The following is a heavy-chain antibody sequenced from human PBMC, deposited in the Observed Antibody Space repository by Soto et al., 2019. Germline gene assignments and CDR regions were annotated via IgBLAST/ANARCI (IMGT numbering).Heavy chain of an antibody. CDR1: GGSISGTGSS. V-gene: IGHV4-30-2*01. Sequence: SETLSLTCAVSGGSISGTGSSWSWIRQPPGGGLELLGYIYRSGTTLYYPSLKTRLTMSLDTSKNQFSLTMNSLTAADTAVYYCARAQFYSGSGNFNNLMFDSWGQGTLVTVSS. D-gene: IGHD3-10*01. J-gene: IGHJ5*01. CDR2: IYRSGTT. CDR3: ARAQFYSGSGNFNNLMFDS.